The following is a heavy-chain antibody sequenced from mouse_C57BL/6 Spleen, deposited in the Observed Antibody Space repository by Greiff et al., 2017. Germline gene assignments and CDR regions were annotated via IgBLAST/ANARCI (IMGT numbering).Heavy chain of an antibody. V-gene: IGHV1-9*01. CDR2: ILPGSGST. Sequence: QVQLQQSGAELMKPGASVTLSCKATGYTFTGYWVEWVKQRPGHGLEWIGEILPGSGSTNYTEKFKGKATFTADTSSNTAYMQLSNLTTEDSAIYYSARLVYYGNYAYAMDYWGQGTSVTVSA. D-gene: IGHD2-1*01. J-gene: IGHJ4*01. CDR3: ARLVYYGNYAYAMDY. CDR1: GYTFTGYW.